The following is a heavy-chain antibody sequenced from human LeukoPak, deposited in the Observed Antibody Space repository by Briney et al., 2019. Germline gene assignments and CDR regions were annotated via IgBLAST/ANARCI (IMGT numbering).Heavy chain of an antibody. J-gene: IGHJ4*02. CDR1: GFTFSSYS. D-gene: IGHD4-17*01. CDR3: AKVVNGDYDY. CDR2: ISGSGGST. V-gene: IGHV3-23*01. Sequence: PGGSLRLSCAASGFTFSSYSMNWVRQAPGKGLEWVSAISGSGGSTYYADSVKGRFTISRDNSKNTLYLQMNSLRAEDTAVYYCAKVVNGDYDYWGQGTLVTVSS.